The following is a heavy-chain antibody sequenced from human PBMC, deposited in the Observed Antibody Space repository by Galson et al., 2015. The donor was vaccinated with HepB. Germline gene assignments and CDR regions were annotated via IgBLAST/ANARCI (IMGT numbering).Heavy chain of an antibody. CDR1: GFTFSNYA. Sequence: SLRLSCAASGFTFSNYAMSWVRQAPGKGLEWVPAISGNFGKTYYADSVKGRFTISRDNAKNTLYLQLNSLRAEDTAVYYCAINGYAYGTDLDYWGQGTLVTVSS. J-gene: IGHJ4*02. V-gene: IGHV3-23*01. D-gene: IGHD3-16*01. CDR3: AINGYAYGTDLDY. CDR2: ISGNFGKT.